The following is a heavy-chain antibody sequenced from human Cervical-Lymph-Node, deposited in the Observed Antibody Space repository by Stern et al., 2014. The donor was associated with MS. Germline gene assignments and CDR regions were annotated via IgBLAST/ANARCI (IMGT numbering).Heavy chain of an antibody. Sequence: VQLVQSGPGLVKPSQTLSLTCVISGDSVSGNSAGWNWIRQSPSRGLEXLGRTYYRSKWYNDYAVSVKSRITINPDTSKNQFSLQLNSVTPEDTAVYFCARGGYNYGLTYYFDYWGQGTLVTVSS. CDR3: ARGGYNYGLTYYFDY. CDR2: TYYRSKWYN. J-gene: IGHJ4*02. CDR1: GDSVSGNSAG. V-gene: IGHV6-1*01. D-gene: IGHD5-18*01.